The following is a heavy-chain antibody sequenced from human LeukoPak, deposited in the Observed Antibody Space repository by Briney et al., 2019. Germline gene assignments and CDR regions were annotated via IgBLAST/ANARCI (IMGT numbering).Heavy chain of an antibody. J-gene: IGHJ4*02. V-gene: IGHV3-23*01. D-gene: IGHD3-22*01. CDR2: ISGSGGST. CDR3: ARRCYDSSGFDY. Sequence: PGGSLRLSCAASGFTLTTYAMSWVRQAPGKGLEWVSAISGSGGSTYYADSVKGRFTISRDNSKNTLYLQMNSLRAEDTAVYYCARRCYDSSGFDYWGQGTLVTVSS. CDR1: GFTLTTYA.